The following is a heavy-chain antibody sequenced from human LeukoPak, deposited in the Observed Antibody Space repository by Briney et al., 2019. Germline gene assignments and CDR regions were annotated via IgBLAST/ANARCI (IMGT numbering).Heavy chain of an antibody. CDR3: ARASNSSYCSRTSCFPSFDY. D-gene: IGHD2-2*01. V-gene: IGHV6-1*01. CDR1: GYSVPSNSAA. Sequence: SQTLSLTRAISGYSVPSNSAAWHWIRQSPSRGLEWLGRTYYRSKWYNDYAVSVKSRITINPDTSKNQFSLQLNSVTPEDTAVYYCARASNSSYCSRTSCFPSFDYWGQGTLVTVSS. J-gene: IGHJ4*02. CDR2: TYYRSKWYN.